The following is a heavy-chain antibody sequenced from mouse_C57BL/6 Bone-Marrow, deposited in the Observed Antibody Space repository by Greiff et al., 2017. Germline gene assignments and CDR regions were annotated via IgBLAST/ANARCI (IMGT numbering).Heavy chain of an antibody. V-gene: IGHV3-6*01. CDR1: GYSITSGYY. CDR3: ALIYYGNLYAMDY. Sequence: DVKLQESGPGLVKPSQSLSLTCSVTGYSITSGYYWNWIRQFPGNKLEWMGYISYDGSNNYNPSLKNRISITRDTSKNQFFLKLNSVTTEDTATYYCALIYYGNLYAMDYWGQGTSVTVSS. J-gene: IGHJ4*01. D-gene: IGHD2-1*01. CDR2: ISYDGSN.